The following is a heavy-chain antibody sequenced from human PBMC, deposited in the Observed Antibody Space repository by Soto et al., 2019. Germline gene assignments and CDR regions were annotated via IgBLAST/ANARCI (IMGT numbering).Heavy chain of an antibody. D-gene: IGHD3-22*01. CDR1: GGTFSSYA. CDR2: IIPIFGTA. Sequence: SVKVSCKASGGTFSSYAISWVRQAPGQGLEWMGGIIPIFGTANYAQKFQGRVTITADESTSTAYMELSSLRSEDTAVYYCARVNAMIVGIDAFDIWAQRTMVTVSS. J-gene: IGHJ3*02. V-gene: IGHV1-69*13. CDR3: ARVNAMIVGIDAFDI.